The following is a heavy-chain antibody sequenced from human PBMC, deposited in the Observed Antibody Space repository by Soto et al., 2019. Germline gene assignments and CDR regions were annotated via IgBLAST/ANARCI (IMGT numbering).Heavy chain of an antibody. Sequence: KQSQTLSLTCAISGDSVSSNSAAWNWIRQSPSRGLEWLGRTYYRSKWYNDYAVSVKSRITINPDTSKNQFSLQLNSVTPEDTAVYYCARAGYCSGGSCYGGFDPWGQGTLVTVSS. CDR1: GDSVSSNSAA. J-gene: IGHJ5*02. D-gene: IGHD2-15*01. V-gene: IGHV6-1*01. CDR3: ARAGYCSGGSCYGGFDP. CDR2: TYYRSKWYN.